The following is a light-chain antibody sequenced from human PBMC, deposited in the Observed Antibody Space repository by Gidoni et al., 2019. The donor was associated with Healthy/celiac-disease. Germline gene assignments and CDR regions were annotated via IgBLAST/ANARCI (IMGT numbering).Light chain of an antibody. CDR1: QSISSY. J-gene: IGKJ4*01. CDR3: QQSYSTPLT. CDR2: AAY. V-gene: IGKV1-39*01. Sequence: IQMPQSPSSLSASVGDRVTITCRASQSISSYLNWYQQKPGKAPKLLIYAAYSLQSGVPSRFSGSGSGKDFTLNSSSLQHEDFATYYCQQSYSTPLTFGGGTKVEIK.